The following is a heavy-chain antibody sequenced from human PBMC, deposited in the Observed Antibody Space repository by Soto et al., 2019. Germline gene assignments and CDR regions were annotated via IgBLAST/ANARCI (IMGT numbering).Heavy chain of an antibody. V-gene: IGHV3-66*01. D-gene: IGHD3-16*01. Sequence: PGGTLRLSCTASGFTVSSNYISWVRQAPGMGLEWVSAIYNDGRTYYAASVKGRFAISRDISTNTLHLQMDSLRVQDTAVYYCARDSYMGYWGQGALVTVSS. CDR1: GFTVSSNY. CDR3: ARDSYMGY. CDR2: IYNDGRT. J-gene: IGHJ4*02.